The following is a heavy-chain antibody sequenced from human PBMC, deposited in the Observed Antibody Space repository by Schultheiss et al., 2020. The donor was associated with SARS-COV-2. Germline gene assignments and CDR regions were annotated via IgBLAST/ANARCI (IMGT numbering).Heavy chain of an antibody. J-gene: IGHJ6*02. D-gene: IGHD2-2*01. CDR3: VRDGPAASYGMDV. CDR2: IYSSGNT. V-gene: IGHV3-66*01. Sequence: GGSLRLSCAASGLSVSNNYMTWVRQAPGKGLEWVSVIYSSGNTHYADSVRGRFIISRDNSKNTLYLQMTSLRVEDTAMYYCVRDGPAASYGMDVWGQGTTVTVSS. CDR1: GLSVSNNY.